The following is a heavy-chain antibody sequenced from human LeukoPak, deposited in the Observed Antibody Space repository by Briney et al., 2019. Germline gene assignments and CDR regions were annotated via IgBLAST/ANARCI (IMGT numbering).Heavy chain of an antibody. CDR3: ARRSYYFDY. CDR2: ISYDGSNK. J-gene: IGHJ4*02. V-gene: IGHV3-30-3*01. CDR1: GFTFSSYA. Sequence: PGGSLRLSCAASGFTFSSYAMHWVRQAPGKGLEWVAVISYDGSNKYYADSVKGRFTISRDNSKNTLYLQMNSLRAEDTAVYYCARRSYYFDYWGQGTLVTVSS.